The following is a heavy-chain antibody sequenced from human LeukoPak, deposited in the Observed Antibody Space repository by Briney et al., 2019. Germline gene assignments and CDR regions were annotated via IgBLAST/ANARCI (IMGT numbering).Heavy chain of an antibody. Sequence: GASVKVSCKASGYTFTSYGFSWVRQAPGQGLEWMGWINAGNGNTKYSQNFQGRVTITRDTSANTAYMEMSSLRSEDTAVYYCAREIDRDDYNRFFDYWGQGTLVSVSS. D-gene: IGHD5-24*01. CDR1: GYTFTSYG. CDR2: INAGNGNT. J-gene: IGHJ4*02. CDR3: AREIDRDDYNRFFDY. V-gene: IGHV1-3*01.